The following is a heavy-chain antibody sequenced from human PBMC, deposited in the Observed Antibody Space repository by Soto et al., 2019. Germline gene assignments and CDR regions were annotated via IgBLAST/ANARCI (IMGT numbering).Heavy chain of an antibody. D-gene: IGHD3-16*02. J-gene: IGHJ4*02. Sequence: GGSLRLSCAASGFTFSSYGMHWVRQAPGKGLEWVAVIWYDGSNKYYADSVKGRFTISRDNSKNTLYLQMNSLRAEDTAVYYCARGRDYVWGSYRYTELYFDYWGQGTLVTVSS. CDR1: GFTFSSYG. CDR2: IWYDGSNK. V-gene: IGHV3-33*01. CDR3: ARGRDYVWGSYRYTELYFDY.